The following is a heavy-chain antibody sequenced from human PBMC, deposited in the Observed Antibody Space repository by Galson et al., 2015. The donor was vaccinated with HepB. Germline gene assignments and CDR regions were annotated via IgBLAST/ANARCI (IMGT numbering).Heavy chain of an antibody. Sequence: SLRLSCAASGFTFSSYGMHWVRQAPGKGLEWVAVISYDGSNKYYADSVKGRFTISRDNSKNTLYLQMNSLRAEDTAVYYCAKGARWELVRGDFTLLDYWGQGTLVTVSS. CDR3: AKGARWELVRGDFTLLDY. CDR2: ISYDGSNK. D-gene: IGHD1-26*01. CDR1: GFTFSSYG. V-gene: IGHV3-30*18. J-gene: IGHJ4*02.